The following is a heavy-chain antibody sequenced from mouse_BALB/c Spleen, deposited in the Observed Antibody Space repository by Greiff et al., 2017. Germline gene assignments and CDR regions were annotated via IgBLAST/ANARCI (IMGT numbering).Heavy chain of an antibody. J-gene: IGHJ4*01. CDR1: GFSLTGYG. V-gene: IGHV2-6-7*01. CDR2: IWGDGST. Sequence: VQGVESGPGLVAPSQSLSITCTVSGFSLTGYGVNWVRQPPGKGLEWLGMIWGDGSTDYNSALKSRLSISKDNSKSQVFLKMNSLQTDDTARYYCARDPYYGSSYAMDYWGQGTSVTVSS. D-gene: IGHD1-1*01. CDR3: ARDPYYGSSYAMDY.